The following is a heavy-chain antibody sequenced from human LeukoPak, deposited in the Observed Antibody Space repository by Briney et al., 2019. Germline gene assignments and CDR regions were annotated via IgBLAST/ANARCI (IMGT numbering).Heavy chain of an antibody. D-gene: IGHD6-19*01. CDR2: ITDFSTTI. CDR3: ARDQRSAWPYFDY. CDR1: GFTFSSYS. Sequence: SLGALRLSCAASGFTFSSYSMNWVRQAPGKGLEWGSYITDFSTTIYYADSVKGRFTISRDNAKNSLYLQMNSLRDDDTAVYYCARDQRSAWPYFDYWGQGTLVTVSS. V-gene: IGHV3-48*02. J-gene: IGHJ4*02.